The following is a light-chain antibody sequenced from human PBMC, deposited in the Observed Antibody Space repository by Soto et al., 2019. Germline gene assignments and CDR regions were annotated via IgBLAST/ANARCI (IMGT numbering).Light chain of an antibody. J-gene: IGLJ1*01. CDR3: CSHAGSYTYV. V-gene: IGLV2-11*01. CDR2: DVT. Sequence: QSALTQPHSVSGSPGQSVTISCTGASSDVGGYDSVSWYQQHPGKPPKLVIYDVTRRPSGVPDRFSGSKSGNTASLTISGLQAEDEADYYCCSHAGSYTYVFGTGTKLTVL. CDR1: SSDVGGYDS.